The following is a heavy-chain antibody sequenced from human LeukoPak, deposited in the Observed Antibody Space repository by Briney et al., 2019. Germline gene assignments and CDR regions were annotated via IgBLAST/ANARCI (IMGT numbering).Heavy chain of an antibody. CDR3: ARGRTTVVTPYYFDY. CDR1: GGSISSYS. V-gene: IGHV4-30-2*01. D-gene: IGHD4-23*01. CDR2: IYHSGST. J-gene: IGHJ4*02. Sequence: PSETLSLTCTVSGGSISSYSWSWIRQPPGKGLEWIGYIYHSGSTYYNPSLKSRVTISVDRSKNQFSLKLSSVTAADTAVYYCARGRTTVVTPYYFDYWGQGTLVTVSS.